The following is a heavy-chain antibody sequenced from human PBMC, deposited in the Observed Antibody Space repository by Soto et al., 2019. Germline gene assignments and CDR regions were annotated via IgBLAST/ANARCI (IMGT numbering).Heavy chain of an antibody. D-gene: IGHD3-16*01. J-gene: IGHJ6*03. V-gene: IGHV1-8*01. CDR2: MNPNSGNT. CDR3: ARFPLGGYYYYMDV. Sequence: GASVKVSCKASGYTFTSYEINWVRQATGQGLEWMGWMNPNSGNTGYAQKFQGRVTMTRNTSISTAYMELSSLRSEDTAVYYCARFPLGGYYYYMDVWGKGTTVTVSS. CDR1: GYTFTSYE.